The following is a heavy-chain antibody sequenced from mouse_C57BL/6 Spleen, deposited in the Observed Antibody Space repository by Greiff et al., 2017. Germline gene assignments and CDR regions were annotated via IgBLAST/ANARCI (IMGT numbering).Heavy chain of an antibody. CDR3: ARSLYEGYCDV. J-gene: IGHJ1*03. V-gene: IGHV1-42*01. CDR2: INPSTGGT. CDR1: GYSFTGYY. Sequence: VQLQQSGPELVKPGASVKISCKASGYSFTGYYMNWVKQSPEKSLEWIGEINPSTGGTTSNQKFKAKATLTVDKASSTAYMQLKSLTSGDSAVYYCARSLYEGYCDVWGTGTTVTVSS. D-gene: IGHD2-12*01.